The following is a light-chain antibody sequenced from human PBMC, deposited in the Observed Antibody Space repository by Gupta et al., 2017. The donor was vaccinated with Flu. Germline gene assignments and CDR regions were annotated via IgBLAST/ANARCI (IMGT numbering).Light chain of an antibody. CDR2: AAS. Sequence: DIQMTQSPSSLSASVGDRVTITCRASQDIRNNLGWYQQKPGKAPKRLIYAASNLQSGVPSRFSGSGSGTEFTLTISSRQPEDFASYYCRQHNIYPRVTFGHGTKVDVK. J-gene: IGKJ3*01. V-gene: IGKV1-17*01. CDR1: QDIRNN. CDR3: RQHNIYPRVT.